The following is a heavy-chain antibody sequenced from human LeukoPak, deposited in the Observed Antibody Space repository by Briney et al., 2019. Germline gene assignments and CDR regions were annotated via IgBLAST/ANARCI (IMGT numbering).Heavy chain of an antibody. Sequence: GGSLRLSCAASGFTFSSYGMHWVRQAPGKGLEWVAFIRYDGSNKYYADSVKGRFTISRDNSKNSLYLQMNSLRAEDTAVYYCAREPGLRYFDWFPDYWGQGTLVTVSS. CDR2: IRYDGSNK. J-gene: IGHJ4*02. D-gene: IGHD3-9*01. CDR1: GFTFSSYG. CDR3: AREPGLRYFDWFPDY. V-gene: IGHV3-30*02.